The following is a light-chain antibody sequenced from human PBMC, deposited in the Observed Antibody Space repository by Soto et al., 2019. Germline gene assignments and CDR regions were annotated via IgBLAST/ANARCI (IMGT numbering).Light chain of an antibody. V-gene: IGKV1-5*01. CDR2: DAS. CDR3: QQYNSYT. CDR1: QSISSW. J-gene: IGKJ2*01. Sequence: DIQMTQSPSTLSASVGDRVPITCRASQSISSWLAWYQQKPGKAPELLIYDASSLESGVPSRFSGSGSGTEFTLTISSLQPDDFVTYYCQQYNSYTFGQGTKLEIK.